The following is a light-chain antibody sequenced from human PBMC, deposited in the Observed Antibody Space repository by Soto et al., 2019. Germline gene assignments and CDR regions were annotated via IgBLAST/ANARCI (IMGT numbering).Light chain of an antibody. J-gene: IGKJ1*01. V-gene: IGKV4-1*01. Sequence: DIVMTQSPDSLAVSLGERATINCKSSQSVLYSSNNKNYLAWYQQKPGQPPKLLIYWASTRESGVPDRFSGSGSGTDFTLTIRSLQAEDVAVYYCQQYYSPWTFGQGTNVEIK. CDR1: QSVLYSSNNKNY. CDR3: QQYYSPWT. CDR2: WAS.